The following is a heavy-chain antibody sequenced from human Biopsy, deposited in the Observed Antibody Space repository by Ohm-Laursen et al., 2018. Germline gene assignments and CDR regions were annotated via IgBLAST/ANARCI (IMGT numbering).Heavy chain of an antibody. V-gene: IGHV4-4*07. CDR2: IYPGGST. CDR1: GGDINNYY. J-gene: IGHJ3*01. D-gene: IGHD3-22*01. Sequence: GTLSLTCTVSGGDINNYYWSWIRQPAGKGLEWIGRIYPGGSTNYNPSLKSRVTMSVDTSKNQFSLRLRSVTAADTAMYYCASVVLGPTNDAFDLWGQGTMVVVSS. CDR3: ASVVLGPTNDAFDL.